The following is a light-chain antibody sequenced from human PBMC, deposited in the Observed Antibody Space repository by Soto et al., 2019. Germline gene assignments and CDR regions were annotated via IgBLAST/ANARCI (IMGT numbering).Light chain of an antibody. CDR3: HHRSNSPLYT. J-gene: IGKJ2*01. V-gene: IGKV1-39*01. CDR2: AAS. Sequence: DIQLTQSPSSLSASVGDRVTITCRASQSIAFYVNWFQQKPGRAPRLLIYAASSLQSGVPSRFSGSGSGTYFTLTINSLQPEDYATYFCHHRSNSPLYTFGQGT. CDR1: QSIAFY.